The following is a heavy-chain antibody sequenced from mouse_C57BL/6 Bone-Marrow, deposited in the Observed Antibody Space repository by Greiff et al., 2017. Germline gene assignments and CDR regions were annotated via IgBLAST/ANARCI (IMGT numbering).Heavy chain of an antibody. CDR1: GYAFSSSW. Sequence: QVQLKESGPELVKPGASVKISCKASGYAFSSSWMNWVKQRPGKGLEWIGRIYPGDGDTNYNGKFKGKATLTADKSSSTAYMQLSSLTSEDSAVYFCAVIYDGYPWYFDVWGTGTTVTVSS. D-gene: IGHD2-3*01. J-gene: IGHJ1*03. CDR3: AVIYDGYPWYFDV. CDR2: IYPGDGDT. V-gene: IGHV1-82*01.